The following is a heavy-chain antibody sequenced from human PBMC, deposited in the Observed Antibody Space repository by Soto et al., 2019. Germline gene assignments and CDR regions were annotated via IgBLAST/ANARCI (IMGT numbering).Heavy chain of an antibody. D-gene: IGHD6-6*01. J-gene: IGHJ5*02. CDR2: IYYSGST. CDR1: GGSISSSSYY. CDR3: ARIAAHNWFDP. Sequence: SETLSLTCTVSGGSISSSSYYWGWIRQPPGKGLEWIGSIYYSGSTYYNPSLKSRVTISVDTSKNQFSLKLSSVTAADTAVYYCARIAAHNWFDPWGQGTLVTVSS. V-gene: IGHV4-39*01.